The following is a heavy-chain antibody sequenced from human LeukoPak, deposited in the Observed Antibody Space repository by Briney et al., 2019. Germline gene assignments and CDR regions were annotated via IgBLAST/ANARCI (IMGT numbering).Heavy chain of an antibody. CDR3: VRGGYCSGTTCYSLNAFDI. V-gene: IGHV3-48*03. D-gene: IGHD2-2*03. CDR2: ITSSGGNTI. J-gene: IGHJ3*02. CDR1: RFTFKIYE. Sequence: PGGSLRLSCAASRFTFKIYEMNWVRKTPGKGLEWVSYITSSGGNTIYHADSVKGRFTISRDNAKNPLYLQMNSLRAEDTAVYYCVRGGYCSGTTCYSLNAFDIWGQGTMVTVSS.